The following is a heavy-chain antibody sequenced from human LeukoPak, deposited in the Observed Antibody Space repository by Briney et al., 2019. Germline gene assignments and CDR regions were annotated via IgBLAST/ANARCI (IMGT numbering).Heavy chain of an antibody. CDR1: GFAFRNYV. Sequence: GGSLRLSCAASGFAFRNYVIHWVRQAPGKGLEWVAVTSSDLNVKLYADSVKGRFTISRDNFRSTLYLQMNSLRPEDTAIYYCAREGYYGSGSPPSLYFDYWGQGTLVTVSS. CDR3: AREGYYGSGSPPSLYFDY. CDR2: TSSDLNVK. D-gene: IGHD3-10*01. J-gene: IGHJ4*02. V-gene: IGHV3-30-3*01.